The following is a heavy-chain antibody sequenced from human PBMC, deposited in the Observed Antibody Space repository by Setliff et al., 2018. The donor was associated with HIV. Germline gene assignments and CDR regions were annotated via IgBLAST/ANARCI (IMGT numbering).Heavy chain of an antibody. CDR3: ARVDTTMVQNWHFDL. CDR1: GYTLTEVS. Sequence: ASVKVSCKVSGYTLTEVSIHWVRQAPGKGLGWMGYFDPEDGETVHAQKFQGRVTITADESTSTAYMELSSLRSEDTAVYYCARVDTTMVQNWHFDLWGRGTLVTVSS. CDR2: FDPEDGET. J-gene: IGHJ2*01. D-gene: IGHD5-18*01. V-gene: IGHV1-24*01.